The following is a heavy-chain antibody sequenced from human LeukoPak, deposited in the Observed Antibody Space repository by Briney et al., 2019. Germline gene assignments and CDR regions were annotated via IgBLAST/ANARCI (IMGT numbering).Heavy chain of an antibody. CDR3: ARDRNDILTSVFDY. V-gene: IGHV4-59*01. Sequence: SETLSLTCTVSGGSISSYYWSWIRQPPGKGLEWIGYIYYSGSTNYNPSLKSRVTISVDTSKNQFSLKLSSVTAADTAVYYCARDRNDILTSVFDYWGQGTLVTVSS. J-gene: IGHJ4*02. CDR2: IYYSGST. CDR1: GGSISSYY. D-gene: IGHD3-9*01.